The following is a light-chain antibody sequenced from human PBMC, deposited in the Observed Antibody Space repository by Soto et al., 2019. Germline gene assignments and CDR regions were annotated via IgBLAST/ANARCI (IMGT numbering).Light chain of an antibody. J-gene: IGKJ3*01. V-gene: IGKV1-39*01. CDR3: QHTYGVPFT. Sequence: QMTQSPSSLSAYVGDRVTITCRASQRIATYLNWYLQKPGKAPQLLIFAATSLQSGVSPRFSGSGSGTDFALTISSLQPEDLATYFCQHTYGVPFTFGPGTKVDI. CDR1: QRIATY. CDR2: AAT.